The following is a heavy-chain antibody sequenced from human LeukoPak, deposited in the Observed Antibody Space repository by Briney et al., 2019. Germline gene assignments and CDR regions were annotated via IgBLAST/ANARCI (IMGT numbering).Heavy chain of an antibody. CDR3: AKSGYDYPPYFDY. D-gene: IGHD5-12*01. V-gene: IGHV4-38-2*01. CDR2: IYHSGST. J-gene: IGHJ4*02. Sequence: SETLSLTCAVSGYSIISGYFWGWIRQPPGKGLEWIGTIYHSGSTYYNPSLKSRVTISVDTSKNQFSLKLSSVTAADTAMYFCAKSGYDYPPYFDYWGQGTLVTVSS. CDR1: GYSIISGYF.